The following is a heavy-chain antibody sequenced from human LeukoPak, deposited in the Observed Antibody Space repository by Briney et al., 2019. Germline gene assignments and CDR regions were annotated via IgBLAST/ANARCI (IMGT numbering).Heavy chain of an antibody. J-gene: IGHJ5*02. CDR2: ISGSGGST. D-gene: IGHD4-17*01. Sequence: GGSLRLSCAASGFTFSSYAMSWVRQAPGKGLEWVSAISGSGGSTYYADSVKGRFTISRDNSKNTLYLQMNSLRAEDTAVYYCAKEISDGDYVREAGSWFDPWGQGTLVTVSS. V-gene: IGHV3-23*01. CDR1: GFTFSSYA. CDR3: AKEISDGDYVREAGSWFDP.